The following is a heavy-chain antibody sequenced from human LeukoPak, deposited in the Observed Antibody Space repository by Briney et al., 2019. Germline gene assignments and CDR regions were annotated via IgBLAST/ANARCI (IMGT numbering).Heavy chain of an antibody. V-gene: IGHV1-2*02. CDR3: ASAVWYGELLFLPEFYFYYGMAG. J-gene: IGHJ6*02. Sequence: ASVKVSCKASGYTFTGYYMHWVRQAPGQGLEWMGWINPNSGGTNYAQKFQGRVTMTREASISTAYKEPSRLISDDTAVYCCASAVWYGELLFLPEFYFYYGMAGWGQGTTVTVSS. CDR1: GYTFTGYY. D-gene: IGHD3-10*01. CDR2: INPNSGGT.